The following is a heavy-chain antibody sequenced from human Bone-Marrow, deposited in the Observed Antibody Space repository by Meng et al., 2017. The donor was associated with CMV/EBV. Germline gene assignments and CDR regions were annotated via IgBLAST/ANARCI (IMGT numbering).Heavy chain of an antibody. CDR2: MNPNSGNT. V-gene: IGHV1-8*01. D-gene: IGHD3-16*01. CDR3: ARLAGGRWGNYYGMDV. Sequence: ASVKVSCKASGYTFTSYDINWVRQATGQGLEWMGWMNPNSGNTGYAQKFQGRVTMTRNTSISTAYMKLSSLRSEDTAVYYCARLAGGRWGNYYGMDVWGQGTTVTVSS. CDR1: GYTFTSYD. J-gene: IGHJ6*02.